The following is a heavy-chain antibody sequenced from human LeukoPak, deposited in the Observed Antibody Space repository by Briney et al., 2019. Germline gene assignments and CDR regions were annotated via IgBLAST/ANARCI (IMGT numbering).Heavy chain of an antibody. CDR2: IYSGGST. D-gene: IGHD6-13*01. J-gene: IGHJ4*02. CDR1: GFTVRSDY. CDR3: ARVDRGSSRGYYFDY. Sequence: GGSLRLSCAASGFTVRSDYMSGVRQAPGKGLEWVSVIYSGGSTDYADSVKGRFTISRDNAKKSLNLQMNSLRAEDTAVYYCARVDRGSSRGYYFDYWGQGTLVTVSS. V-gene: IGHV3-66*01.